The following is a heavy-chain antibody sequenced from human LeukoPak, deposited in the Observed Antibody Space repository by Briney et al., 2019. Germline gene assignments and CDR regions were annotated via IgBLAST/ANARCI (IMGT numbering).Heavy chain of an antibody. CDR3: ARRHLGYCTGGSCYHFDY. J-gene: IGHJ4*02. CDR2: IYFSGST. D-gene: IGHD2-15*01. Sequence: SQTLSLTCTVSGGSISSGDYYWSWIRQPPGKGLEWIGSIYFSGSTYYKPSLKSRVTISVDTSKNHFSLNLSSVTAADTAVYYCARRHLGYCTGGSCYHFDYWGQGTLVTVSS. V-gene: IGHV4-39*02. CDR1: GGSISSGDYY.